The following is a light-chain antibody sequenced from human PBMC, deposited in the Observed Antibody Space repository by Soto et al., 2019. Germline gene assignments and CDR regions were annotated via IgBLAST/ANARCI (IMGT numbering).Light chain of an antibody. Sequence: EIVMTQSPAPLSVSPGERATLSCRASQSVGGSLAWYQQKPGQAPGLLIYGASTRATGVPARFSGSGSGTEFTLTISSLQSEYFAVYYCQQYRNWPRTFGQGTKVEIK. CDR3: QQYRNWPRT. J-gene: IGKJ1*01. V-gene: IGKV3-15*01. CDR1: QSVGGS. CDR2: GAS.